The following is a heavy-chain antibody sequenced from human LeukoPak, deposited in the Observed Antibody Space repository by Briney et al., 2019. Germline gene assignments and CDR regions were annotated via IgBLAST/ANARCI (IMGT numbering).Heavy chain of an antibody. CDR2: INPYLGIA. CDR3: ASGTTMVPTDY. Sequence: GASVKVSCKASGGTFSSYSISWVRQAPGQGLEWMGRINPYLGIANYAQRFQDRVTITADRSTSAAYMELSSLTSKDTAVYYCASGTTMVPTDYWGQGTPVTVSS. D-gene: IGHD5-18*01. J-gene: IGHJ4*02. CDR1: GGTFSSYS. V-gene: IGHV1-69*02.